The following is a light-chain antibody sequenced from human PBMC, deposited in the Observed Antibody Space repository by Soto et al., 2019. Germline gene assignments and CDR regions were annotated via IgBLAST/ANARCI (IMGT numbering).Light chain of an antibody. V-gene: IGKV3-20*01. CDR2: GVS. CDR3: QQYDSSVMT. J-gene: IGKJ1*01. CDR1: QRISSSY. Sequence: EIVLTQSPGTLSLSPGERATLSCRASQRISSSYLAWYQHKPGQAPRLLVYGVSSRATGIPDRFSGSGSGTDFTLTISRLEPEDFAAYYCQQYDSSVMTFGQGTKVDIK.